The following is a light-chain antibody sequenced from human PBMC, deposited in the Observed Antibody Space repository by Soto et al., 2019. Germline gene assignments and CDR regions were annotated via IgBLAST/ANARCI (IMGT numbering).Light chain of an antibody. CDR2: TAG. CDR1: SSNIGSNT. Sequence: QSVLTQPLSASASPGQRVTISCSGGSSNIGSNTVAWYQHLPGTAPPRLIFTAGQRPSGVPGRFSGSKSGTSASLAISGLQAEDEADYYCSSYAGTNNYVFGTGTKLTVL. CDR3: SSYAGTNNYV. V-gene: IGLV1-44*01. J-gene: IGLJ1*01.